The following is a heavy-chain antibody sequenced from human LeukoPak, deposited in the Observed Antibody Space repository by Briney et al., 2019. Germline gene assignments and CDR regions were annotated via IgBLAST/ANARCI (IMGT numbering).Heavy chain of an antibody. CDR3: ARDPVQYCGGDCYYDY. Sequence: PGGSLRLSCAASGFTFSSYWMSWVRQAPGKGLEWVANIKQDGSEKYYVDSVKGRFTISRDSAKNSLYLQMNSLRAEDTAVYYCARDPVQYCGGDCYYDYWGQGTLVTVSS. J-gene: IGHJ4*02. D-gene: IGHD2-21*01. V-gene: IGHV3-7*01. CDR2: IKQDGSEK. CDR1: GFTFSSYW.